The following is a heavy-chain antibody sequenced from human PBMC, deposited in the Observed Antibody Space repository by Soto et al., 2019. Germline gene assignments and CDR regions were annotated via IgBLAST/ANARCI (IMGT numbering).Heavy chain of an antibody. CDR1: GFTFSDYY. CDR3: AGQFYYDSSGYPWFDP. CDR2: ISSSGSTI. D-gene: IGHD3-22*01. Sequence: GRSLRLSGAASGFTFSDYYMSWIRQAPGKGLGRGSYISSSGSTIYYADSVKGRFIISRDNAKNSLYLQMNSLRAEDTAVYYCAGQFYYDSSGYPWFDPWGQGTLVTVSS. V-gene: IGHV3-11*01. J-gene: IGHJ5*02.